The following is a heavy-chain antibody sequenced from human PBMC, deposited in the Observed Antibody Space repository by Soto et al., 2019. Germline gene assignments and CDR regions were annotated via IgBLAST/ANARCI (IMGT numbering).Heavy chain of an antibody. V-gene: IGHV4-4*02. Sequence: SETLSLTCAVPGGSISSSNWWSWVRQPPGKGLEWIGEIYHSGSTNYNPSLKSRVTISVDKSKNQFSLKLSPVTAADTAVYYCARDPRNYYDSRSGAFDIWGQGTMVTVSS. J-gene: IGHJ3*02. CDR2: IYHSGST. D-gene: IGHD3-22*01. CDR1: GGSISSSNW. CDR3: ARDPRNYYDSRSGAFDI.